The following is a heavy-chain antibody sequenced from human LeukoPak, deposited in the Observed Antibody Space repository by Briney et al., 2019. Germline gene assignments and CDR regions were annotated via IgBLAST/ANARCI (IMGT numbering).Heavy chain of an antibody. J-gene: IGHJ4*02. CDR3: ARDISLAAAEDY. V-gene: IGHV4-31*03. D-gene: IGHD6-13*01. CDR1: GDSINSGGYF. CDR2: IYYSGST. Sequence: TSETLSLTCTVSGDSINSGGYFWSWIRQHPGKGLEWIGYIYYSGSTYYNPSLKSRVTISVDTSKNQFSLKLSSVTAADTAVYYSARDISLAAAEDYWGQGTLVTVSS.